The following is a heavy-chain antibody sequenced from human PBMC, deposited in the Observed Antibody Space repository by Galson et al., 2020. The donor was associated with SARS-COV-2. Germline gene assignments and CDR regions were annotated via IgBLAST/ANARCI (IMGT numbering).Heavy chain of an antibody. CDR2: INGNNDKT. CDR1: GYTFITYG. V-gene: IGHV1-18*01. Sequence: ASVKVSCKASGYTFITYGISWVRQAPGQGLEWMGWINGNNDKTNAQKFQGRVTMTTDTSTSTAYMELRSLRSDDTAVYYCARAFYGDYVGDFWGQGTLVTVSS. CDR3: ARAFYGDYVGDF. D-gene: IGHD4-17*01. J-gene: IGHJ4*02.